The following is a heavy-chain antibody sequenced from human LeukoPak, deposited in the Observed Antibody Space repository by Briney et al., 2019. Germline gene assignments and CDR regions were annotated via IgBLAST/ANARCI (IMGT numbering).Heavy chain of an antibody. D-gene: IGHD6-19*01. CDR1: GGSIISYS. V-gene: IGHV4-59*01. Sequence: SETLSLTCTVSGGSIISYSWSWIRQPPGKRLEWMGYIYHSGSTNYNPSLKSRVSISVDTSKNQFSLKLSSVTAADTAVYYCARVGVNSSGLDYYYYYYYMDVWGKGTTVTVSS. J-gene: IGHJ6*03. CDR2: IYHSGST. CDR3: ARVGVNSSGLDYYYYYYYMDV.